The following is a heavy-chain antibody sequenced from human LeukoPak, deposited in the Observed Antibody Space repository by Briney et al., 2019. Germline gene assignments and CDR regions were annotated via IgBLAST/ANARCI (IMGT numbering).Heavy chain of an antibody. CDR3: AISIRYYDFWSRYSQSGAFDI. D-gene: IGHD3-3*01. CDR1: GGSISSYY. CDR2: IYYSGST. V-gene: IGHV4-59*01. Sequence: PSESLSLTCTVSGGSISSYYWSWIRQPPGKGLGWIGYIYYSGSTNYNPSLKSRVTISVDTSKNQFSLKLSSVTAADTAVYYCAISIRYYDFWSRYSQSGAFDIWGQGTVVTVSS. J-gene: IGHJ3*02.